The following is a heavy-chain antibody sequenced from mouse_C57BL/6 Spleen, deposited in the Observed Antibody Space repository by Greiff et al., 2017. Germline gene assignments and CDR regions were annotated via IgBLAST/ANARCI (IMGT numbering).Heavy chain of an antibody. CDR1: GFTFSDYG. CDR3: ARIYGSSPGAY. Sequence: EVHLVESGGGLVKPGGSLKLSCAASGFTFSDYGMHWVRQAPEQGLEWVAYISSGSSTIYYADTVKGRFTISRDNAKNTLFLQMTSLRSEDTAMYYCARIYGSSPGAYWGQGTLVTVSA. D-gene: IGHD1-1*01. CDR2: ISSGSSTI. J-gene: IGHJ3*01. V-gene: IGHV5-17*01.